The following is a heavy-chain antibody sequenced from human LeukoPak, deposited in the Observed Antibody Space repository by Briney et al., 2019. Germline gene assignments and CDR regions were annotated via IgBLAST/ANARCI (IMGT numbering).Heavy chain of an antibody. J-gene: IGHJ4*02. CDR3: ARAGGYCGRISCPYYFDY. D-gene: IGHD2-15*01. CDR2: MNPNSGNT. Sequence: ASVKVSGKASGYTFTSYDINWVRQATGQGLEWMGWMNPNSGNTGYAQKFRGRVTMTRNTSISTAYMELSSLRSEDTAVYYCARAGGYCGRISCPYYFDYWGQGSLVAVSS. V-gene: IGHV1-8*01. CDR1: GYTFTSYD.